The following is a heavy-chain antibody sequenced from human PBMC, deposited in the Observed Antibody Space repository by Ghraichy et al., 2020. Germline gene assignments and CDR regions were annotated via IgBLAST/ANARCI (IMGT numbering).Heavy chain of an antibody. CDR2: MSGSAGTS. J-gene: IGHJ1*01. CDR3: VKGDRKGIAAAGHS. CDR1: GFTFESFA. V-gene: IGHV3-23*01. D-gene: IGHD6-25*01. Sequence: GGSLRLSCAASGFTFESFAMSWARQAPGKGLEWVSGMSGSAGTSYLADSVKGRFTMSRDSYTNTVILQMNNLRADDTAVYYCVKGDRKGIAAAGHSWGQGTLVTVSS.